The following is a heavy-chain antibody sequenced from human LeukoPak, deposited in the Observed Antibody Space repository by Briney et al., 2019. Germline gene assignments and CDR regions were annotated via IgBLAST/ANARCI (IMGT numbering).Heavy chain of an antibody. J-gene: IGHJ4*02. CDR3: ARGGGDFYDSSGYSVIDY. V-gene: IGHV1-18*01. Sequence: GASVKVSCKTSGYTFTRNSISWVRQVPGQGLEWMGWISAYNGKTSSAQKFQGRVTMTTDRSTKTAYMELRSLRSDDTAVYYCARGGGDFYDSSGYSVIDYWGQGTLVTVSS. D-gene: IGHD3-22*01. CDR2: ISAYNGKT. CDR1: GYTFTRNS.